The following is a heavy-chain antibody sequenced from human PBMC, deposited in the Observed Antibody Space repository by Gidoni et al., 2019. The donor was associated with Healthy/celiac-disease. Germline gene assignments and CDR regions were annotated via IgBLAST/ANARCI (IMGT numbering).Heavy chain of an antibody. J-gene: IGHJ4*02. V-gene: IGHV3-23*01. D-gene: IGHD1-26*01. Sequence: EVHLFESGGGLVQTGGCLRPSCAASGFHFICYAMRWVRQAPGKGLEWVSAISGSGGSTYYADSVKGRFTSSRDNSKNTLYLQMNSLRAEDTAVYYCAKSTGRSPATDYWGQGTLVTVSS. CDR2: ISGSGGST. CDR3: AKSTGRSPATDY. CDR1: GFHFICYA.